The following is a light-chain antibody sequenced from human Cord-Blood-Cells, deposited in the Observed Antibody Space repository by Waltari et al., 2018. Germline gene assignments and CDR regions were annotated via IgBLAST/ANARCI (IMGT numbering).Light chain of an antibody. CDR2: EGS. CDR3: CSYAGSSTWV. J-gene: IGLJ3*02. CDR1: SSDFGTHNL. Sequence: QSALTQPASVSVSPGQSITTSCTGTSSDFGTHNLVSWYQQHPGKAPELMIYEGSKRPSGVSNRFSGSKSGNTASLTISGLQAEDEADYYCCSYAGSSTWVFGGGTKLTVL. V-gene: IGLV2-23*01.